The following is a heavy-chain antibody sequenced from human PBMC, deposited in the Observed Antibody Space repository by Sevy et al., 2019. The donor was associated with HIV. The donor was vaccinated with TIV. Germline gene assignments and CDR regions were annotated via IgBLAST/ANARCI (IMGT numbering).Heavy chain of an antibody. CDR1: GGSFSGYY. Sequence: SETLSLTCAVYGGSFSGYYWSWIRQPPGKGLEWIGEINHSGSTNYNPSLKSRVTISVDTSKNQFSLKLSSVTAADTAVYYCARAFIVVVPYDAFDIWGQGTMVIVSS. V-gene: IGHV4-34*01. J-gene: IGHJ3*02. CDR3: ARAFIVVVPYDAFDI. CDR2: INHSGST. D-gene: IGHD2-2*01.